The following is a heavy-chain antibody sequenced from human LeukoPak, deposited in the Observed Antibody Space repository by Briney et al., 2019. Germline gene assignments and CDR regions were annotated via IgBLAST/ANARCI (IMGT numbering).Heavy chain of an antibody. Sequence: GRSLRLSCAASGFTFSSYTMHWVRQAPGKGLEWVASTSYDGSNTFYADFVKGRFTISRDNSKNSLYLQMNSLRAEDTAVYYCARDHLVMTKGSFDYWGQGTLVTVSS. CDR3: ARDHLVMTKGSFDY. D-gene: IGHD3-9*01. J-gene: IGHJ4*02. CDR1: GFTFSSYT. CDR2: TSYDGSNT. V-gene: IGHV3-30-3*01.